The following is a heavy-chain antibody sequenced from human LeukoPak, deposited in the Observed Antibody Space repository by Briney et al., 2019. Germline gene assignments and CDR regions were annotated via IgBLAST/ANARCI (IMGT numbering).Heavy chain of an antibody. V-gene: IGHV3-7*01. CDR3: ARARGDGYQWYFDL. D-gene: IGHD5-24*01. Sequence: GGSLRLSCAASGFTFSSYWMNWVRQAPGKGLEWVANIKQDGSEKNYVDFVKGRFTISRDNAKNSLDLQMNSPRAEDTAMYYCARARGDGYQWYFDLWGRGTLVTVSS. CDR1: GFTFSSYW. J-gene: IGHJ2*01. CDR2: IKQDGSEK.